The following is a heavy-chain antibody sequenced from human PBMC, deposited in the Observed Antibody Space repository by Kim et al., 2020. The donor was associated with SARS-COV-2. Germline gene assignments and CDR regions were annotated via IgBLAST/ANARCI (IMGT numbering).Heavy chain of an antibody. Sequence: DTVKGRFTITRDDTKNTLYLQMHSLRTEDAAVYYCANLMHAVNGSGFGVDVWGKGTTVTVSS. J-gene: IGHJ6*04. V-gene: IGHV3-30*02. D-gene: IGHD3-3*01. CDR3: ANLMHAVNGSGFGVDV.